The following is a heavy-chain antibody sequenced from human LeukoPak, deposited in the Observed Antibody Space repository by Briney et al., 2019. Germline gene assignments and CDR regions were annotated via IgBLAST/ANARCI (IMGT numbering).Heavy chain of an antibody. Sequence: ALVTVSCNASGYPVTSYAISWVRQAPGQRLEWMGWISAYNCNTTYAQKFQGRVTMTTDTSTSTAYMELRSLRSDDTAVYYCTRAFSPTYYYDSSGYYLDYWGQGTLVTVSS. J-gene: IGHJ4*02. CDR1: GYPVTSYA. CDR3: TRAFSPTYYYDSSGYYLDY. CDR2: ISAYNCNT. D-gene: IGHD3-22*01. V-gene: IGHV1-18*01.